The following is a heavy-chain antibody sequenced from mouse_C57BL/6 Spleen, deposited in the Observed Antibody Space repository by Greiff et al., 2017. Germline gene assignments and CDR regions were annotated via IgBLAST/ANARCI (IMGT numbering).Heavy chain of an antibody. CDR3: ARYSNFAMDY. D-gene: IGHD2-5*01. V-gene: IGHV1-55*01. J-gene: IGHJ4*01. CDR2: IYPGSGST. Sequence: VQLQQSGAELVKPGASVTMSCKASGYTFTSYWITWVKQRPGQGLEWIGDIYPGSGSTNYNEKFKSKATLTVDTSSSTAYMQLSSLTSEDSAVYYCARYSNFAMDYWGQGTSVTVSS. CDR1: GYTFTSYW.